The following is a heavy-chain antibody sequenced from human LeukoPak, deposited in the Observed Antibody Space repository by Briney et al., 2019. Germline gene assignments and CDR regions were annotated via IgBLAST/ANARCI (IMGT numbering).Heavy chain of an antibody. V-gene: IGHV3-30*04. D-gene: IGHD5-18*01. CDR1: GFTFSSYA. Sequence: GGSLRLSCAASGFTFSSYAMHWVRQAPGKGLEWVAVISYDGSNKYYADSVKGRFTISRDNSKNTLYLQMNSLRAEDTAVYYCASGVDTAMIITNYGMDGWGQGITVTVSS. CDR3: ASGVDTAMIITNYGMDG. J-gene: IGHJ6*02. CDR2: ISYDGSNK.